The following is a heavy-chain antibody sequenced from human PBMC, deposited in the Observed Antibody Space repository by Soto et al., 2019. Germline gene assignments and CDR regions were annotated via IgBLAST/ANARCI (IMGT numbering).Heavy chain of an antibody. CDR1: GGSISSYY. V-gene: IGHV4-59*01. Sequence: SETLSLTGTVSGGSISSYYWSWIRQPPGKGLEWIGYIYYSGSTNYNPSLKSRVTISVDTSKNQFSLKLSSVTAADTAVYYCAREPGQYCSSTSCYEAWFDPWGQGTLVTVSS. J-gene: IGHJ5*02. D-gene: IGHD2-2*01. CDR3: AREPGQYCSSTSCYEAWFDP. CDR2: IYYSGST.